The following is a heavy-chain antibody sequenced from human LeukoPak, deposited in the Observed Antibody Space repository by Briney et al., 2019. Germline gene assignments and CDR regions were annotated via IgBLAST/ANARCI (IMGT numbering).Heavy chain of an antibody. Sequence: GGSLRLSCAASGFTFSDYYMSWIRQAPGKGLEWVSYISSSGSTIYYADSVKGRFTISRDNAKNSLYLQMNSLRAEDTALYYCAKDTGQWLRSQYYFDYWGQGTLVTVSS. V-gene: IGHV3-11*01. CDR1: GFTFSDYY. CDR3: AKDTGQWLRSQYYFDY. CDR2: ISSSGSTI. J-gene: IGHJ4*02. D-gene: IGHD5-12*01.